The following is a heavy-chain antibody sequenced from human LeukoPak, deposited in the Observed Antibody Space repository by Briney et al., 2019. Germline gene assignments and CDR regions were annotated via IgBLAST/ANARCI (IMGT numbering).Heavy chain of an antibody. CDR3: AKMRAYSSSWFDY. J-gene: IGHJ4*02. D-gene: IGHD6-13*01. CDR2: ISNSGGST. CDR1: GFTFSSYA. Sequence: PGGSLRLSCVASGFTFSSYAMSWVRQAPGKGLEWVSTISNSGGSTYYADSVKGRFTISRDNSKNTLYLQMNSLRAEDTAVYYCAKMRAYSSSWFDYWGQGTLVTVSS. V-gene: IGHV3-23*01.